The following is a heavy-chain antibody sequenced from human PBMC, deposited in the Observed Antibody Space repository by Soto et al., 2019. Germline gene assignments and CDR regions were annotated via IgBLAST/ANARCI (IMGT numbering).Heavy chain of an antibody. CDR1: GGSFSGYY. V-gene: IGHV4-34*01. D-gene: IGHD5-12*01. CDR2: INHSGST. J-gene: IGHJ4*02. Sequence: SETLSLTCAVYGGSFSGYYWSWIRQPPGKGLEWIGEINHSGSTNYNPSLKSRVTISVDTSKNQFSLKLSSVTAADTAVYYCACCPSDIVATINYYWGQGTLVTVAS. CDR3: ACCPSDIVATINYY.